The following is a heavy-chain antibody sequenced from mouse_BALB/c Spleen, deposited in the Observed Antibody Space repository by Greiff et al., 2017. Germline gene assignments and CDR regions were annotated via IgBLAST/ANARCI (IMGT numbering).Heavy chain of an antibody. Sequence: VQVVESGPGLVAPSQSLSITCTVSGFSLTGYGVNWVRQPPGKGLEWLGMIWGDGSTDYNSALKSRLSISKDNSKSQVFLKMNSLQTDDTARYYCARDWGNYDSFFAYWGQGTLVTVSA. CDR1: GFSLTGYG. V-gene: IGHV2-6-7*01. CDR3: ARDWGNYDSFFAY. CDR2: IWGDGST. D-gene: IGHD2-1*01. J-gene: IGHJ3*01.